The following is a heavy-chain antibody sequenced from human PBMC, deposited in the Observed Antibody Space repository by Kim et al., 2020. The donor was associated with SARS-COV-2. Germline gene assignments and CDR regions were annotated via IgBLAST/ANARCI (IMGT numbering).Heavy chain of an antibody. CDR2: INRDGSQK. J-gene: IGHJ2*01. V-gene: IGHV3-7*01. Sequence: GGSLRLSCVASGFTFSRSRMSWVRQAPGKALEWVANINRDGSQKYNVGSVKGRFIISRDNSKNSLSLQMNNLRVEDTGVYYCAREGGDEFAATAKLGGR. CDR1: GFTFSRSR. CDR3: AREGGDEFAATAKL. D-gene: IGHD3-10*01.